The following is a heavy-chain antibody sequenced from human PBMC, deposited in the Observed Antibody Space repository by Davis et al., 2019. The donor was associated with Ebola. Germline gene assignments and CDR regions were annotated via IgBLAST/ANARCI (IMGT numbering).Heavy chain of an antibody. V-gene: IGHV4-61*08. CDR2: IYYSGST. CDR3: ARGTGPVDY. CDR1: GGSVSSGGYY. J-gene: IGHJ4*02. D-gene: IGHD1-14*01. Sequence: MPSETLSLTCTVSGGSVSSGGYYWNWIRQPPGKGLEWIGYIYYSGSTNYNPSLKSRVTISVDTSKNQFSLKLSSVTVADTAVYYCARGTGPVDYWGQGTLVTVSS.